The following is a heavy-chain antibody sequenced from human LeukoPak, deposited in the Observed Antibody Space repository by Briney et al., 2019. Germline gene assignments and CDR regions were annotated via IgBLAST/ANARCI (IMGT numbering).Heavy chain of an antibody. CDR3: ARGGDMTVVGAFDI. CDR2: ISASNGNT. J-gene: IGHJ3*02. CDR1: GYTFTGYY. V-gene: IGHV1-18*04. D-gene: IGHD3-22*01. Sequence: ASVKVSCKASGYTFTGYYMHWVRHAPGQGLEWMGWISASNGNTNYAQKLQGTVNMTRDKSTSTVYMELRTLRSDDAALYSCARGGDMTVVGAFDIWGQGTMVTVSS.